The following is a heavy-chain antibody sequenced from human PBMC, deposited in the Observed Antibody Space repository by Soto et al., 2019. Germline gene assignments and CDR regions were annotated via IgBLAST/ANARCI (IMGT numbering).Heavy chain of an antibody. CDR1: GGSISSNY. CDR2: VYNSGST. CDR3: ARYRREAVAGYTLDY. J-gene: IGHJ4*02. D-gene: IGHD6-13*01. Sequence: PSETLSFTCTVSGGSISSNYWTWIRQPPGKGLEWIGYVYNSGSTNYNPSLKSRVTISEDTSRSQFSLKVNSMTAADTAVYYCARYRREAVAGYTLDYWGQGILVTVSS. V-gene: IGHV4-59*01.